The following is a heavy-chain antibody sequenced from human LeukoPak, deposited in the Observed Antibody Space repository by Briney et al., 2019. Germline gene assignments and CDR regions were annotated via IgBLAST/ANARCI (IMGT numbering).Heavy chain of an antibody. Sequence: PGGSLRLSCAASGFTFSSYAMSWVRQAPGKGLEWVSAISGSGGSTYLADSVKGRFTISRDNSKNTLYLQMNSLRAKDTAVYYCAKDVSPYGGEWDYFDYWGQGTLVTVSS. CDR1: GFTFSSYA. J-gene: IGHJ4*02. V-gene: IGHV3-23*01. D-gene: IGHD4-23*01. CDR3: AKDVSPYGGEWDYFDY. CDR2: ISGSGGST.